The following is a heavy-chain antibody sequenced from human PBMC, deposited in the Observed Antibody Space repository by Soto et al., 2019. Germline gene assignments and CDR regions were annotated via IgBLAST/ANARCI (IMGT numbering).Heavy chain of an antibody. CDR2: LTGSGGST. D-gene: IGHD3-16*01. J-gene: IGHJ6*02. CDR3: AKCYGYDYYYAMDV. Sequence: PGGSLRLSCAASGFTFSAYAVTWVRQAPGKGLEWVSSLTGSGGSTYYADSVKGRFTISRDNSKNTLYLQMNSLRAEDTAVYYCAKCYGYDYYYAMDVWGQGTTVTVSS. CDR1: GFTFSAYA. V-gene: IGHV3-23*01.